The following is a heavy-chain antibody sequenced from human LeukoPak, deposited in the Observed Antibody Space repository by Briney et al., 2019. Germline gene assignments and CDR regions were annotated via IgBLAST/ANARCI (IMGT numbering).Heavy chain of an antibody. J-gene: IGHJ5*02. CDR3: ARDHAPGNWFDP. CDR2: VNHSGST. D-gene: IGHD3-10*01. V-gene: IGHV4-34*01. Sequence: PSETLSLTCAVYGGSFSGYYWSWIRQPPGKGLEWIGEVNHSGSTNYNPSLKSRVTISVDTSKNQFSLKLSSVTAADTAVYYCARDHAPGNWFDPWGQGTPVTVSS. CDR1: GGSFSGYY.